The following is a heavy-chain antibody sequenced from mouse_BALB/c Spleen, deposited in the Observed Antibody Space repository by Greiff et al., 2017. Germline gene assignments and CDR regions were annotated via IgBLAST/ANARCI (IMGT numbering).Heavy chain of an antibody. CDR2: IYPGDGDT. V-gene: IGHV1-80*01. CDR1: GYAFSSYW. D-gene: IGHD2-2*01. Sequence: QVQLQQSGAELVRPGSSVKISCKASGYAFSSYWMNWVKQRPGQGLEWIGQIYPGDGDTNYNGKFKGKATLTADKSSSTAYMQLSSLTSEDSAVYFCARGSTMVTTWFAYWGQGTLVTVSA. CDR3: ARGSTMVTTWFAY. J-gene: IGHJ3*01.